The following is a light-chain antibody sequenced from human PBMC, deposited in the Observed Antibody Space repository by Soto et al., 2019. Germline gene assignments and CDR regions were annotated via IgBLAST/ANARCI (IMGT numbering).Light chain of an antibody. V-gene: IGLV3-21*02. CDR2: DDS. J-gene: IGLJ1*01. CDR3: QVWHSSGDQYV. Sequence: SYELTQPPSVSVAPGQTARVTCEGNTIGSKSVHWYQQKPGQAPILVVYDDSDRPPGIPERFSGSNSGNTATLTINRVEAGDEADYYCQVWHSSGDQYVFGPGTKVTVL. CDR1: TIGSKS.